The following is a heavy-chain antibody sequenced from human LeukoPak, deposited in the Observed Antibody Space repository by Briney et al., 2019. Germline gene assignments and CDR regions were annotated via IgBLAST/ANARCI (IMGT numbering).Heavy chain of an antibody. J-gene: IGHJ3*02. Sequence: GASVKVSCKASGYTFTVYNMHWVRHAPGQGLEWVGRINPNSGGTNYAHKFQGRVTMTRDTPISTAYMELSRLRSDDTAVYYCARPLTLGFEALDIWGQGTTVTVSS. V-gene: IGHV1-2*02. CDR3: ARPLTLGFEALDI. CDR2: INPNSGGT. CDR1: GYTFTVYN. D-gene: IGHD3-9*01.